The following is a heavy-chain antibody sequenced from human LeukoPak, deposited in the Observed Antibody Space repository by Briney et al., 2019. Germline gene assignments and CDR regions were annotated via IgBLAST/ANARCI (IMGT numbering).Heavy chain of an antibody. V-gene: IGHV4-38-2*01. Sequence: SETLSLTCAVSGYSISSGYYWGWIRQPPGKGLEWIGSINHSGSTYYNPSLKSRVTISVDTSKNQFSLKLSSVTAADTAVYYCARHVFRATVTIYYFDYWGQGTLVTVSS. J-gene: IGHJ4*02. CDR1: GYSISSGYY. CDR3: ARHVFRATVTIYYFDY. CDR2: INHSGST. D-gene: IGHD4-11*01.